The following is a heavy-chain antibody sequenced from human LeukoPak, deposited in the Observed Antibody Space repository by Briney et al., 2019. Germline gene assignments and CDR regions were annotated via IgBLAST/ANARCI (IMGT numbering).Heavy chain of an antibody. CDR2: INHSGST. CDR3: ARVYYSSSYDYWYFDL. CDR1: GGSFSGYY. D-gene: IGHD6-13*01. J-gene: IGHJ2*01. Sequence: SETLSLTCAVYGGSFSGYYWSCIRQPPGKGLEWIGEINHSGSTNYNPSLKSRVTISVDTSKNQFSLKLSSVTAADTAVYYCARVYYSSSYDYWYFDLWGRGTLVTVPS. V-gene: IGHV4-34*01.